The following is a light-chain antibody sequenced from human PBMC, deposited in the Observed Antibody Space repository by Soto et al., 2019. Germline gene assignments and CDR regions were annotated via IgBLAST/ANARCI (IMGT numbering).Light chain of an antibody. CDR2: EVS. J-gene: IGLJ1*01. CDR3: SSYTSSSTPYV. CDR1: SSDVGGYNY. V-gene: IGLV2-14*01. Sequence: QSALTQPASVSGSPGQSITISCTGTSSDVGGYNYVSWYQQHPGKAPKLMIYEVSYRPSGVSNRFSGSKSRNTASLTISGLQAEDEADYYCSSYTSSSTPYVFGTGTKVTVL.